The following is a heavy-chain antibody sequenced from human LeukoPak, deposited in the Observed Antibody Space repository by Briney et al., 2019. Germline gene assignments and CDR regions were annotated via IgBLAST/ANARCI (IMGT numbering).Heavy chain of an antibody. V-gene: IGHV4-30-4*01. D-gene: IGHD2-8*01. CDR3: ASSVYCTNGVCLPWAFDV. Sequence: PQTLSLTCTVSGGSISSGDYYWSWIRQPPGKGLEWIGYIYYSGSTYYNPSLKSRVTISVDTSKNQFSLKLSSVTAADTAVYYCASSVYCTNGVCLPWAFDVWGQGTMVTVSS. CDR1: GGSISSGDYY. J-gene: IGHJ3*01. CDR2: IYYSGST.